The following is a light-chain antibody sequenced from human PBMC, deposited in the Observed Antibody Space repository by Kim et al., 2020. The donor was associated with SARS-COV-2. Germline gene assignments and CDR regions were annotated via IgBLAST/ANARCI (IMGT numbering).Light chain of an antibody. J-gene: IGLJ3*02. Sequence: SYELTQPPSVSVSPGQTASITCSGDNLGEKYACWYQQKPGQSPVLVIYQDSKRPSGIPERFSGSNSGNTATLTISGTQAIDEADYYCQAWDNNSAWVFGG. V-gene: IGLV3-1*01. CDR1: NLGEKY. CDR2: QDS. CDR3: QAWDNNSAWV.